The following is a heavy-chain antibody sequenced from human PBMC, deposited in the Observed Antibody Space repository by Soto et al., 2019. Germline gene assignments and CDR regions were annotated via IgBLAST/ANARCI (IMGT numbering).Heavy chain of an antibody. CDR1: GFTFSSYA. D-gene: IGHD2-2*03. CDR3: AKGRGGYCSSTSCYYYYYMDV. J-gene: IGHJ6*03. Sequence: GGSLRLSCAASGFTFSSYAMSWVRQAPGKGLEWVSAISGSGGSTYYADSVKGRFTISRDNSKNTLYLQMNSLRAEDTAVYYCAKGRGGYCSSTSCYYYYYMDVWGKGTTVTVSS. V-gene: IGHV3-23*01. CDR2: ISGSGGST.